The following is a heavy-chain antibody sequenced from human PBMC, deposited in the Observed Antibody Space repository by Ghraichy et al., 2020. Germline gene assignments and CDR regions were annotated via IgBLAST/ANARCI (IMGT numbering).Heavy chain of an antibody. CDR1: GFTFSSYA. D-gene: IGHD3-22*01. Sequence: GESLNISCAASGFTFSSYAMSWVRQAPGKGLEWVSAISGSGGSTYYADSVKGRFTISRDNSKNTLYLQMNSLRAEDTAVYYCAKDSPDAYYDSSGYYYYYYYGMDVWGQGTTVTVSS. J-gene: IGHJ6*02. CDR3: AKDSPDAYYDSSGYYYYYYYGMDV. CDR2: ISGSGGST. V-gene: IGHV3-23*01.